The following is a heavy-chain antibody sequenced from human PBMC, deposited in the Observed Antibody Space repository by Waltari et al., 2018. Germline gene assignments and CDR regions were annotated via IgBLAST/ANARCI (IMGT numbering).Heavy chain of an antibody. V-gene: IGHV3-48*04. CDR1: GFTFSTYS. CDR2: ISSGSSTT. J-gene: IGHJ5*02. D-gene: IGHD6-13*01. Sequence: EVQLVESGGGLVQPGGSLRLSCAASGFTFSTYSMNWVRQAPGKGLEWVSYISSGSSTTYFADSVKGRFTISRDNSKNSLYLQMNSLRAEDTAVYYCARDLLGSSWYNWFDPWGQGTLVTVSS. CDR3: ARDLLGSSWYNWFDP.